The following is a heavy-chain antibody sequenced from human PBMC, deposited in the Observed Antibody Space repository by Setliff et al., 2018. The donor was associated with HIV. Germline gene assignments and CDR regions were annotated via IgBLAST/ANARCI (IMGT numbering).Heavy chain of an antibody. D-gene: IGHD2-15*01. J-gene: IGHJ5*02. CDR1: GYSLTRGYY. CDR2: IHDSGRT. CDR3: AAATTLLSPRA. V-gene: IGHV4-38-2*01. Sequence: PSETLSLTCVVSGYSLTRGYYGGWVRQPPGKGLEWIGSIHDSGRTYYNPSLKSRVTISVDTSKNQFSLKLSSVTAADTAVYYCAAATTLLSPRAWGQGTLVTVSS.